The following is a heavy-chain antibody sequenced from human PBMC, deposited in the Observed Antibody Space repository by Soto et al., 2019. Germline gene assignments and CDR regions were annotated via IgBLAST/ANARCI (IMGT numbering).Heavy chain of an antibody. J-gene: IGHJ5*02. D-gene: IGHD6-13*01. CDR3: ARGAALIPFIEADGKLWINWLEH. CDR1: WYTLTRYD. CDR2: INPNSGNT. V-gene: IGHV1-8*01. Sequence: GASVKVAFKASWYTLTRYDVNLFRHSTVQWLELMGLINPNSGNTGYAQKFQGRVTMTRNTSISTAYMELSSLRSEDTAVYYCARGAALIPFIEADGKLWINWLEHCGQGNMVNVS.